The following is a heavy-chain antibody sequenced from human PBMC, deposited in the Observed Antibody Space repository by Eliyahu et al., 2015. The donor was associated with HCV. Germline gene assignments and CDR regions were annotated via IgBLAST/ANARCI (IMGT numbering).Heavy chain of an antibody. V-gene: IGHV3-30-3*01. CDR3: AREGATTGMGAWFGP. CDR1: GFXLXXYA. D-gene: IGHD1-1*01. Sequence: QVQLVESGGGVSQPGRSLRLSCXASGFXLXXYALHWVRQAPGKGLEGVAVISDDGSNKYYADSVKGRFTISRDNSKNMLYLQMNSLRAEDTALYFCAREGATTGMGAWFGPWGQGTLVTVSS. CDR2: ISDDGSNK. J-gene: IGHJ5*02.